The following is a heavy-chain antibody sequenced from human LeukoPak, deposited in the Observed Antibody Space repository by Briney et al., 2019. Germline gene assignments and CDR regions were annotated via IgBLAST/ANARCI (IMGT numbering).Heavy chain of an antibody. Sequence: GGSLRLSCAASGFTFSSYAMSWVRQAPGKGLEWVSGISGSGGITYYAGSVKGRFTISRDNSKNTLYLQMNSLRAEDTAVYYCAKDPLTMIVAGDAFDIWGQGTMVTVSS. J-gene: IGHJ3*02. V-gene: IGHV3-23*01. CDR2: ISGSGGIT. CDR1: GFTFSSYA. CDR3: AKDPLTMIVAGDAFDI. D-gene: IGHD3-22*01.